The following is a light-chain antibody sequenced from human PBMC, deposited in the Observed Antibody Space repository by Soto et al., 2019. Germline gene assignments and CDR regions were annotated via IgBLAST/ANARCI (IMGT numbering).Light chain of an antibody. CDR3: QQHGDWPPDT. V-gene: IGKV3-15*01. CDR2: DAS. CDR1: QSVSRN. Sequence: EIVMTQSPATLPVSPGERATLSCRASQSVSRNLAWYQQKPGQPPRLLIYDASTRATGVPARFGGSGSGTEFTLTISGLQSEDFAVYYCQQHGDWPPDTFGQGTKVEI. J-gene: IGKJ2*01.